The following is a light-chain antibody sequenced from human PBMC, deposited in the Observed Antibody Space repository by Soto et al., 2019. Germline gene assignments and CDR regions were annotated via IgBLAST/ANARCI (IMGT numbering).Light chain of an antibody. CDR2: VAS. CDR1: QGISTY. CDR3: QQHNSYPRT. J-gene: IGKJ2*01. V-gene: IGKV1-9*01. Sequence: DIQLTQSPSFLSASVGARVTIRCRASQGISTYLAWYQQKPGNAPKLLIHVASILQRGLPSRFSGSGSGTGFTLTLSSLQPEDFATYYCQQHNSYPRTFGQGTQLEIK.